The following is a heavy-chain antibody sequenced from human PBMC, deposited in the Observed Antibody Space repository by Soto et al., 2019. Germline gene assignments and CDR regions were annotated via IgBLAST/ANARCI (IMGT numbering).Heavy chain of an antibody. J-gene: IGHJ6*02. CDR3: AKGKIAVEGDYYYYGMDV. CDR2: ISAYNGNT. V-gene: IGHV1-18*01. D-gene: IGHD6-19*01. CDR1: GYTFTSDG. Sequence: ASVKGSCKASGYTFTSDGIGWVRQAPGQGLEWMGWISAYNGNTNYAQKLQGRVTMTTDTSTSTAYMELRSLRSDDTAVYYCAKGKIAVEGDYYYYGMDVWGQGTTVTVS.